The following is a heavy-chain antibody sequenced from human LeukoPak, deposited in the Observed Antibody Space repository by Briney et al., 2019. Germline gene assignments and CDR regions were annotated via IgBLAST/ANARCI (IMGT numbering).Heavy chain of an antibody. CDR1: GGSFSGYY. D-gene: IGHD6-19*01. Sequence: SETLSLTCAVYGGSFSGYYWSWIRQPPGKGLEWIGEINHSGSTNYNPSLKSRVTISVDTSKNQFSLKLSSVTAADTAVYYCARDDIAVAGLDAFDIWGQGTMVTVSS. V-gene: IGHV4-34*01. CDR2: INHSGST. J-gene: IGHJ3*02. CDR3: ARDDIAVAGLDAFDI.